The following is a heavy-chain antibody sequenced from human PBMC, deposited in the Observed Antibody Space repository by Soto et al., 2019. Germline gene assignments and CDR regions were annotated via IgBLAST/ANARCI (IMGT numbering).Heavy chain of an antibody. J-gene: IGHJ3*02. D-gene: IGHD1-26*01. CDR2: IYYSWST. CDR1: GASISSSSYY. CDR3: ARRTVGATLAFDI. Sequence: PXETLSLTCPVSGASISSSSYYWGWIRQPPGKGLEWIGSIYYSWSTYYNPSLKSRVTISVDTSKNQFSLKLSSVTAADTAVYYCARRTVGATLAFDIWGQGTMVTV. V-gene: IGHV4-39*01.